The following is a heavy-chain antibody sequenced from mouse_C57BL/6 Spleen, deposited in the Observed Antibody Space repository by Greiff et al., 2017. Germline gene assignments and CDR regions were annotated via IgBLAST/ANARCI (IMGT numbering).Heavy chain of an antibody. CDR1: GFTFSDYG. CDR3: ARDYYGGRYFDV. J-gene: IGHJ1*03. CDR2: ISSGSSTI. Sequence: DVMLVESGGGLVKPGGSLKLSCAASGFTFSDYGMHWVRQAPEKGLEWVAYISSGSSTIYYADTVKGRFTISRDNAKNTLFLQMTSLRSEDTAMYYCARDYYGGRYFDVWGTGTTVTVSS. D-gene: IGHD1-2*01. V-gene: IGHV5-17*01.